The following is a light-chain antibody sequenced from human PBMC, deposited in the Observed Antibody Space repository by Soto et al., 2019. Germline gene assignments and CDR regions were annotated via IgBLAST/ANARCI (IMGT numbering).Light chain of an antibody. J-gene: IGKJ4*01. Sequence: EIVLTQSPGTLSLSPGERATLSCRASQSVSINFLAWYQQKPGQAPRLLIYAASSRATGIPDRFSGSGSGTDFTLTISRLKPEDFALYYCQQYGTSPLTFGGGTRVEVK. CDR1: QSVSINF. CDR3: QQYGTSPLT. V-gene: IGKV3-20*01. CDR2: AAS.